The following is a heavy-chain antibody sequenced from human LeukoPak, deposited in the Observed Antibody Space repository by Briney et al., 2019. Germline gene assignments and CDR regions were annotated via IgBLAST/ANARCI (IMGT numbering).Heavy chain of an antibody. D-gene: IGHD6-13*01. CDR3: ARSYYSSSWSYWFDP. CDR2: IYYSGST. J-gene: IGHJ5*02. Sequence: SETLSLTCTVSGGSISSYYWSWIRQPPGKGLEWIGYIYYSGSTNYNPSLKSRVTISVDTSKNQFSLKLSSVTAADTAVYYCARSYYSSSWSYWFDPWGQGTLVTVSS. CDR1: GGSISSYY. V-gene: IGHV4-59*01.